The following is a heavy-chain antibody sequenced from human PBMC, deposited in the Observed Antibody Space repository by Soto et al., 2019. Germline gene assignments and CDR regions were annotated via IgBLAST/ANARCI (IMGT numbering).Heavy chain of an antibody. V-gene: IGHV1-69*13. CDR1: GGTFSSYA. Sequence: GASVKVSCKASGGTFSSYAISWVRQAPGQGLEWMGGIIPIFGTANYAQKFQGRVTITADESTSTAYMELSSLRSEDTAVYYCARDRRYYDSSGYYDYWRQGTLVTVSS. D-gene: IGHD3-22*01. J-gene: IGHJ4*02. CDR2: IIPIFGTA. CDR3: ARDRRYYDSSGYYDY.